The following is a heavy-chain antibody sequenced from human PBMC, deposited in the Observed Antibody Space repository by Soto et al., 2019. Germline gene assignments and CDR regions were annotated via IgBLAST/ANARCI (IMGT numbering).Heavy chain of an antibody. CDR3: AKRYCSTTTCLSLDFHYYSDV. CDR2: ISGGGGTT. D-gene: IGHD2-2*01. J-gene: IGHJ6*03. V-gene: IGHV3-23*01. CDR1: GFTFSSYA. Sequence: GGSLRLSCAASGFTFSSYAISWVRQAPGKGLEWVSGISGGGGTTYYADPVKGRFTISRDNSKNTVSLQMDSLRAEDSAVYYCAKRYCSTTTCLSLDFHYYSDVWGKGTTVTVSS.